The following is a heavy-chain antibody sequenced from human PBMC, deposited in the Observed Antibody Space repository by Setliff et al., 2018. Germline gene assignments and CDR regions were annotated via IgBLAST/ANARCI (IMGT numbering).Heavy chain of an antibody. Sequence: LSVTCTVSGGSISGYYWTWIRQPAGKGLEWIGRMYGNSNYNPSLKSRVTISLDTSKSQFFLKLNSVTAADTGVYYCARGRNVAARLLDTWGQGSRVTVSS. D-gene: IGHD6-6*01. V-gene: IGHV4-4*07. CDR2: MYGNS. J-gene: IGHJ5*02. CDR3: ARGRNVAARLLDT. CDR1: GGSISGYY.